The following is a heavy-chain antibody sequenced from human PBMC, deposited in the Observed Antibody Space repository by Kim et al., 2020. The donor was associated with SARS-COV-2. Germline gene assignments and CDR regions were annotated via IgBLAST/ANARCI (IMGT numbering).Heavy chain of an antibody. J-gene: IGHJ6*02. Sequence: GGSLRLSCAVSGFTFSTYGMYWVRQAPGKGLEWVAVISYDGSKNYYADSVKGRFSISRDNSKNTLFLQMNSLRAEDTAVYYCAKAVLRGVNYYYYGMDVWGQGTTGTVSS. CDR2: ISYDGSKN. D-gene: IGHD3-10*01. CDR3: AKAVLRGVNYYYYGMDV. V-gene: IGHV3-30*18. CDR1: GFTFSTYG.